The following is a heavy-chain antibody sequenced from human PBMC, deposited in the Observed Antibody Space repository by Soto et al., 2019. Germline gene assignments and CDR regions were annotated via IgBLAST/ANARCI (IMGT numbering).Heavy chain of an antibody. J-gene: IGHJ6*02. CDR1: LYNFSSHG. V-gene: IGHV1-18*01. D-gene: IGHD5-18*01. CDR3: ARLVDTAMGYYYYGMDV. CDR2: ISAYNGNT. Sequence: ASVKVSCKASLYNFSSHGISWGRQAPGKRLEWMGWISAYNGNTNYAQKLQGRVTMTTDTSTSTAYMELRSLRSDDTAVYYCARLVDTAMGYYYYGMDVWGQGTTVTVSS.